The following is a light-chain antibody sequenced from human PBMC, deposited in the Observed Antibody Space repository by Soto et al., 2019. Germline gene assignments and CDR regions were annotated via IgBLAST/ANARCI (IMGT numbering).Light chain of an antibody. J-gene: IGKJ1*01. CDR3: QQYHIYSGT. CDR2: DAS. CDR1: QDISTW. V-gene: IGKV1-5*01. Sequence: DIQMTESPSTLSASVGERVTITCGASQDISTWLGWYQQRPGKAPHLLIYDASRLQSGVPSRFSGSGSGTAFTLTINSLQPDDFATYYCQQYHIYSGTFGQGTKVDIK.